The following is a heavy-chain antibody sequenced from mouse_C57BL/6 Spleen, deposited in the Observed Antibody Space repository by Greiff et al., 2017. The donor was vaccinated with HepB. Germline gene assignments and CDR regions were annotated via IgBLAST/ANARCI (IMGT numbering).Heavy chain of an antibody. J-gene: IGHJ4*01. D-gene: IGHD2-4*01. CDR2: ISSGGDYI. V-gene: IGHV5-9-1*02. CDR1: GFTFSSYA. Sequence: EVQRVESGEGLVKPGGSLKLSCAASGFTFSSYAMSWVRQTPEKRLEWVAYISSGGDYIYYADTVKGRFTISRDNARNTLYLQMSSLKSEDTAMYYCTRDLGRLRSYYYAMDYWGQGTSVTVSS. CDR3: TRDLGRLRSYYYAMDY.